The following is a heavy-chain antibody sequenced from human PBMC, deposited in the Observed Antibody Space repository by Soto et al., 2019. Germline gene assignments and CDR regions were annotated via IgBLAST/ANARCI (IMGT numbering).Heavy chain of an antibody. Sequence: PGGSLRLSCAASGFTLSSYDMHWVRQATGKGLEWVSAIGTAGDTYYPGSVKGRFTISRENAKNSLYLQMNSLRAGDTAVYYCARDGVYGSLSYWGQGTLVTVSS. J-gene: IGHJ4*02. V-gene: IGHV3-13*01. CDR1: GFTLSSYD. CDR3: ARDGVYGSLSY. D-gene: IGHD2-8*01. CDR2: IGTAGDT.